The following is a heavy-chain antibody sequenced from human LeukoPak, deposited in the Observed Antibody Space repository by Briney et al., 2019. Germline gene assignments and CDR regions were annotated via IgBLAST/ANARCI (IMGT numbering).Heavy chain of an antibody. V-gene: IGHV3-11*01. J-gene: IGHJ6*02. Sequence: PGGSLRLSCAASGFTFSDYYMSWLRQAPGRGLEWVSYISSSGSTIYYADSVKGRFTISRDNAKNSLYLQMNSLRAEDTAVYYCARGLGYGDYYGMDVWGQGTTVTVSS. CDR2: ISSSGSTI. D-gene: IGHD3-16*01. CDR3: ARGLGYGDYYGMDV. CDR1: GFTFSDYY.